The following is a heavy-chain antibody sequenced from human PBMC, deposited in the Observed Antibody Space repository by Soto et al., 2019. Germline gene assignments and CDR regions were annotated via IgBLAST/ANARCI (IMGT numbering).Heavy chain of an antibody. V-gene: IGHV3-74*01. CDR2: VKGDGIAI. J-gene: IGHJ5*02. D-gene: IGHD6-6*01. CDR3: ARDTARKWFDP. Sequence: GGSLRLSCAASGFTFNNYVIHWVRQAPWRGLVWVSGVKGDGIAINYADSVKGRFTISVDNAKNMVHLQMDSLRVDDTAFYYCARDTARKWFDPWGQRTLITV. CDR1: GFTFNNYV.